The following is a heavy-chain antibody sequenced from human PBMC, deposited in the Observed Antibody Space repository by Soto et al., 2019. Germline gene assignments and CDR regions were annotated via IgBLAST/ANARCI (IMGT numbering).Heavy chain of an antibody. V-gene: IGHV1-69*04. Sequence: SVKVSCKASGGTFSSYTISWVRQAPGQGLEWMGRIIPILGIANYAQKFQGRVTITADKSTSTAYMELSSLRSEDTAVYYCAREGNSDCSGGSCYTYYYYYMDVWGTGTTVTVSS. CDR1: GGTFSSYT. CDR2: IIPILGIA. J-gene: IGHJ6*03. D-gene: IGHD2-15*01. CDR3: AREGNSDCSGGSCYTYYYYYMDV.